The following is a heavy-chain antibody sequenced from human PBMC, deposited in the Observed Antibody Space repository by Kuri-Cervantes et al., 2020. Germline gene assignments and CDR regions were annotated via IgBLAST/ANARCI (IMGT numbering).Heavy chain of an antibody. J-gene: IGHJ3*02. CDR1: GFTFSDYY. CDR3: ARAGGGGGAFDI. V-gene: IGHV3-33*08. D-gene: IGHD2-15*01. CDR2: IWYDGSNK. Sequence: GSLRLSCAASGFTFSDYYMSWIRQAPGKGLEWVAVIWYDGSNKYYTDSVKGRFTISRDNAQNSLYLQMNSLRDEDTAVYYCARAGGGGGAFDIWGQGTMVTVSS.